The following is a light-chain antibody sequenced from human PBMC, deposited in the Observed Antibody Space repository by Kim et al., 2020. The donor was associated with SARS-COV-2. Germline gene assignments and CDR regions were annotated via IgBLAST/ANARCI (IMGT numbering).Light chain of an antibody. Sequence: SQGKSASLSCRASQSFSSSYLAWYQHTPGQAPRLLIYGASNRATGTPYRFSASGSGTDFTLTISRLEPEDFAVYYCEQFGSTPFTFGPGTKVDIK. CDR3: EQFGSTPFT. J-gene: IGKJ3*01. CDR1: QSFSSSY. CDR2: GAS. V-gene: IGKV3-20*01.